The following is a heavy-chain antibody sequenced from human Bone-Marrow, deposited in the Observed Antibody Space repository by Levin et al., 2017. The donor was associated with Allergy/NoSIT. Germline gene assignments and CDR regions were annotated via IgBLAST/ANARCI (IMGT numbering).Heavy chain of an antibody. Sequence: PSETLSLTCTVSGASIRSGAYYWSWVRQPPGQGLEWIVYIYYNGSTYFNPSLKSRVSISVDTSKNQFSLKLSSVTAADTAHYYCARVLAGFDGSAMAYDYWGRGSLVTVSS. J-gene: IGHJ4*02. D-gene: IGHD3-10*01. V-gene: IGHV4-31*03. CDR1: GASIRSGAYY. CDR2: IYYNGST. CDR3: ARVLAGFDGSAMAYDY.